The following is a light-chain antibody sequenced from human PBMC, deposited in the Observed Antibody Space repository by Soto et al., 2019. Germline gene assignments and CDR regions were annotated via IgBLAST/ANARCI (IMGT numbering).Light chain of an antibody. CDR1: SSNIGAGYD. Sequence: QSVLTQPPSVSGAPGQRVTISCTGSSSNIGAGYDVNWYQQLPGTAPKLLIYGNINRPSGVPYPFSGSKSGTSASLAITGLQAEDEADYYCQSYDSSLSGSVFGGGTKLTVL. V-gene: IGLV1-40*01. CDR3: QSYDSSLSGSV. J-gene: IGLJ2*01. CDR2: GNI.